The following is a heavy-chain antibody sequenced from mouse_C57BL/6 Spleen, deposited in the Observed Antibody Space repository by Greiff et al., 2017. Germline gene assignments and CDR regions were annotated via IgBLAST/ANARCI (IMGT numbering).Heavy chain of an antibody. CDR1: GFNIKDDY. CDR2: LDPENGDT. CDR3: TQAYYRGMDY. J-gene: IGHJ4*01. V-gene: IGHV14-4*01. D-gene: IGHD2-12*01. Sequence: EVQLQQSGAELVRPGASVKLSCTASGFNIKDDYMHWVKQRPEQGLEWIGWLDPENGDTDYASKFQGKATITAVKSSNTAYLQRSSLTSEDTAVYYCTQAYYRGMDYWGQGTSVTVSS.